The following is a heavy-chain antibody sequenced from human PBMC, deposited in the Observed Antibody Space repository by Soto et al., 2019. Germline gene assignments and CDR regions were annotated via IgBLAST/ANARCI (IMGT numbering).Heavy chain of an antibody. Sequence: SETLSLTCAVSGGSISSSDFYWGWLRQTPGKGLEFIGSMYYSGTTYYNPSLKSRVTISVDTSKNQFSLKLSSVTAADTAVYYCASGYSGYEAFDYWGQGTLVTVSS. V-gene: IGHV4-39*07. CDR2: MYYSGTT. J-gene: IGHJ4*02. CDR1: GGSISSSDFY. CDR3: ASGYSGYEAFDY. D-gene: IGHD5-12*01.